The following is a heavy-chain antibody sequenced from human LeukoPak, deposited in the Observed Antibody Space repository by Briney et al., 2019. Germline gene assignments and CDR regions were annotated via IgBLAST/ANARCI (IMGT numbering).Heavy chain of an antibody. J-gene: IGHJ4*02. CDR2: IANDGKDK. V-gene: IGHV3-30*03. CDR3: VRGTGY. Sequence: QPGRSLRLSCAASGFTFSRYGLHWVRQAPGKGLEWVAVIANDGKDKKYADSVKGRFSISRDNSKSTLYLQMSSLRADDTAVYYCVRGTGYWGQGTLVTVSS. CDR1: GFTFSRYG.